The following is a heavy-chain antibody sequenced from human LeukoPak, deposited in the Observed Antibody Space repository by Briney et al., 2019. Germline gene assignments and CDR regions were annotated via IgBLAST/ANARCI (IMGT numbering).Heavy chain of an antibody. V-gene: IGHV1-18*01. CDR2: ISAYNGNT. J-gene: IGHJ4*02. Sequence: ASVKVSCKASGYSFTSYGISWVRQAPGQGLEWMGWISAYNGNTNYAQRLQGRVTMTTDTSTSTAYMELRSLTSDDTAVYYCARVPSGGPFDYWGQRTLVTVSS. D-gene: IGHD2-15*01. CDR3: ARVPSGGPFDY. CDR1: GYSFTSYG.